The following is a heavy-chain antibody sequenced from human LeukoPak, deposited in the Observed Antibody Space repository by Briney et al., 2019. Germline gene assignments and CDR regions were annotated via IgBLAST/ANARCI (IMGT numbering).Heavy chain of an antibody. Sequence: ASVKVSCKASGYTFTSYDINWVRQATGQGLEWMGWMNPNSGNTGYAQKFQGRVTITTDESTSTAYMELSSLRSEDTAVYYCARDLGYYGSGSYYNYFDYWGQGTLVTVSS. D-gene: IGHD3-10*01. CDR3: ARDLGYYGSGSYYNYFDY. V-gene: IGHV1-8*01. CDR1: GYTFTSYD. J-gene: IGHJ4*02. CDR2: MNPNSGNT.